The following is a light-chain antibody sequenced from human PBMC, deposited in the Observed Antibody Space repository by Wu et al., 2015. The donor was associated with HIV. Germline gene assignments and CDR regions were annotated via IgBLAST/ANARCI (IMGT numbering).Light chain of an antibody. CDR3: QKYNDAPWT. CDR2: AAS. CDR1: QAISSY. V-gene: IGKV1-27*01. J-gene: IGKJ1*01. Sequence: DIQMTQSPSSLSASVGDRVTITCRASQAISSYLAWYQQKPGKAPQFLIFAASTLQSGVPSRFSGSGSGTDFTLTINSLLPEDVATYYCQKYNDAPWTFGQGTKVEIK.